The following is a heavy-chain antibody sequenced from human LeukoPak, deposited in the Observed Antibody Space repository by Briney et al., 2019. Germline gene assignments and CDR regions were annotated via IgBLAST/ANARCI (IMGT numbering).Heavy chain of an antibody. Sequence: ASVKVSCKASGGTFSSYAISWVRQAPGQGLEWMGGIIPIFGTANYAQKFQGRVTITADESTSTAYMELSSLRSGDTAVYYCARKYSGYDSYAFDIWGQGTMVTVSS. CDR2: IIPIFGTA. V-gene: IGHV1-69*01. J-gene: IGHJ3*02. CDR3: ARKYSGYDSYAFDI. CDR1: GGTFSSYA. D-gene: IGHD5-12*01.